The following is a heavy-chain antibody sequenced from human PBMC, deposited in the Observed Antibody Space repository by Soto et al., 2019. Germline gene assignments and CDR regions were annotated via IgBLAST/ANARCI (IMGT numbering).Heavy chain of an antibody. V-gene: IGHV3-30*18. CDR3: AKEYGAAALLYYYYGMDV. CDR1: GFTFSSYG. CDR2: ISYDGSNK. J-gene: IGHJ6*01. D-gene: IGHD6-13*01. Sequence: ESGGGVVQPGRSLRLSCAASGFTFSSYGMHWVRQAPGKGLEWVAVISYDGSNKYYADSVKGRFTISRDNSKNTLYLQMNSLRAEDTAVYYCAKEYGAAALLYYYYGMDVWGQGTTVTVSS.